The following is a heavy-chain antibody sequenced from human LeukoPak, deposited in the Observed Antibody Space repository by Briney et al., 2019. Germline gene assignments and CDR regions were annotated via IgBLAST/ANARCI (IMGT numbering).Heavy chain of an antibody. V-gene: IGHV4-39*01. CDR3: ARLGDVDY. J-gene: IGHJ4*02. D-gene: IGHD3-10*01. CDR1: GGSISSSSYY. Sequence: SETLSLTCTVSGGSISSSSYYWGWIRQPPGKGLEWIGSIYHSGSTYYNPSLKSRVTISVDTSKNQFSLKLSSVTAADTAVYYCARLGDVDYWGQGILVTVSS. CDR2: IYHSGST.